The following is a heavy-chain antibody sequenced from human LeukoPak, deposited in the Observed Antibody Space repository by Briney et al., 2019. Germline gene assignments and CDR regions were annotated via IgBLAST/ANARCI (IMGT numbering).Heavy chain of an antibody. CDR2: VYYSGKT. D-gene: IGHD4-17*01. V-gene: IGHV4-39*07. J-gene: IGHJ3*02. CDR3: ARYGDYPRAFDI. CDR1: GGSLITANFF. Sequence: SETLSLTCAVSGGSLITANFFWGWIRQPPGKGLEWIGSVYYSGKTYYNPSLKSRVSISVDTSKNQFSLRLTSVTAADTAVYYCARYGDYPRAFDIWGQGTMVTVSS.